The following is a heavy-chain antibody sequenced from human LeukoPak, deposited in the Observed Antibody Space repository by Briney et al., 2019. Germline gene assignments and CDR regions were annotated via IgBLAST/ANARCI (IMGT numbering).Heavy chain of an antibody. V-gene: IGHV3-48*02. Sequence: PGGSLRLSCATSGFSFTDYPMNWVRQAPGKGLEWISNIRTTAEGAKYAYYADSVKGRVTISRDDGKNTLYLHMNSLRDDDTAVYYCEDDIRDAFDYWGQGILVTVSS. CDR1: GFSFTDYP. CDR3: EDDIRDAFDY. D-gene: IGHD5-24*01. CDR2: IRTTAEGAKYA. J-gene: IGHJ4*02.